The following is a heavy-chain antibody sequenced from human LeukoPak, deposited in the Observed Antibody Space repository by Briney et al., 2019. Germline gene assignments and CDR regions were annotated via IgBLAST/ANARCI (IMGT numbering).Heavy chain of an antibody. Sequence: PRGSRTLSCAPSGFSFSSYAMSWVSQAPGKGLEWVSVINCAGVTTYYAHSVQGRVTISRDKSQNTVYLQMNSLRADDTAVYYCAKPVGGSWYVFDYWDQGTLATVTS. CDR3: AKPVGGSWYVFDY. V-gene: IGHV3-23*01. D-gene: IGHD6-13*01. CDR2: INCAGVTT. J-gene: IGHJ4*02. CDR1: GFSFSSYA.